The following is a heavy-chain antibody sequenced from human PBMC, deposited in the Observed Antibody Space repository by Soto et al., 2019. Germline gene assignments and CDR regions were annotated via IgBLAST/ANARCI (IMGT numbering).Heavy chain of an antibody. CDR3: ARGSSSYYDYGMDV. J-gene: IGHJ6*02. D-gene: IGHD6-6*01. Sequence: SETLFLTCVVSGDSISRGGYSWTWIRQPPGKALEWIGNIYDSGSTSYNPSLKSRVTMSVDTSKNQFSLRLTSVTAADTAVYFCARGSSSYYDYGMDVWGQGTTVTVSS. CDR2: IYDSGST. V-gene: IGHV4-30-2*01. CDR1: GDSISRGGYS.